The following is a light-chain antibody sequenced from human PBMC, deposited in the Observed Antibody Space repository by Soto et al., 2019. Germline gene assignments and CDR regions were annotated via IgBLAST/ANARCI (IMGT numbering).Light chain of an antibody. V-gene: IGKV1-39*01. J-gene: IGKJ2*01. CDR3: QQTYNSPYT. CDR1: HSISKY. CDR2: AAS. Sequence: DIQMTQSPSSLSASVGDSVTITCRASHSISKYLNWYQHKPGKAPKLLIYAASSVQSGVLSRFSGSGSGTAFTLSIRGLQPEDFATYYCQQTYNSPYTFGPGTKLEIK.